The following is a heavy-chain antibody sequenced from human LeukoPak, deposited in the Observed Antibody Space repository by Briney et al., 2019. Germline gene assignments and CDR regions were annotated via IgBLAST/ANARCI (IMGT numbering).Heavy chain of an antibody. Sequence: GGSLRLSCAASGFTFSRYAMSWVRQAPGKGLEWVSSISGSGGRTYYADSVKGRFTISRDNSKNTLYLQMNSLTAEDTAVYYCAKELVLDIVVVADDACVIWGEGA. V-gene: IGHV3-23*01. CDR2: ISGSGGRT. D-gene: IGHD2-15*01. CDR1: GFTFSRYA. CDR3: AKELVLDIVVVADDACVI. J-gene: IGHJ3*02.